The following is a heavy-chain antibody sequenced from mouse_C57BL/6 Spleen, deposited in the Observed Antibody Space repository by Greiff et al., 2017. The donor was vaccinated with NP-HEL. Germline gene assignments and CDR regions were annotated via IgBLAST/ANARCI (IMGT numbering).Heavy chain of an antibody. CDR2: FHPYNDDT. V-gene: IGHV1-47*01. D-gene: IGHD2-1*01. CDR1: GYTFTAYP. J-gene: IGHJ3*01. CDR3: AMGGYYGPFAY. Sequence: QVQLKESGAELVKPGASVKMSCKASGYTFTAYPIEWMKQNHGKSLEWIGNFHPYNDDTKYNEKFKGKATLTVEKSSSTVYLELSRLTSDDSAVYYCAMGGYYGPFAYWGQGTLVTVSA.